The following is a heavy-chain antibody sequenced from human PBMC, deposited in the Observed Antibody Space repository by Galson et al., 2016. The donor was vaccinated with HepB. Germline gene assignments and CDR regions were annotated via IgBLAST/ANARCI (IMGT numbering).Heavy chain of an antibody. CDR3: AKSLSGYYTPDAFDL. V-gene: IGHV3-23*01. D-gene: IGHD3-3*01. J-gene: IGHJ3*01. Sequence: SLRLSCAASGFTVTSDNMSWVRQAPGKGLEWVSSTSRSGDSTYYEDSVRGHFTISRDNSKNTLYLQMDSLTAEDTAVYYCAKSLSGYYTPDAFDLWGQGTMVSVSS. CDR1: GFTVTSDN. CDR2: TSRSGDST.